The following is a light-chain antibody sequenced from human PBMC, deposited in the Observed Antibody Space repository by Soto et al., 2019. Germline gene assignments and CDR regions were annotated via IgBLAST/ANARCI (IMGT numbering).Light chain of an antibody. J-gene: IGKJ1*01. Sequence: EIVLTQSPGTLSLSPGERATLSCRASQSVSSSYLAWYQQKPGQPPRLLTYDASSRATGIPDRFSGSGSGTDFTLTISRLEPEDFAVYYCQQYGTSSPTFGQGTKVEIK. V-gene: IGKV3-20*01. CDR2: DAS. CDR1: QSVSSSY. CDR3: QQYGTSSPT.